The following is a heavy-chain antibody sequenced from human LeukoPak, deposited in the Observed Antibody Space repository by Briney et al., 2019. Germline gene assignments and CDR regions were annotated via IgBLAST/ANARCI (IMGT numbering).Heavy chain of an antibody. V-gene: IGHV3-48*04. CDR2: IRSSDSTT. D-gene: IGHD3-22*01. J-gene: IGHJ4*02. CDR1: GFSFSRYG. Sequence: GGSLRLSCAASGFSFSRYGMKWDRQAPGKGLEWLSYIRSSDSTTYYADSVKGRFTISRDNAKNSLYLQMDSLRVEDTAVYYCAKRADSSAHSFDYWAQGTLVTVSS. CDR3: AKRADSSAHSFDY.